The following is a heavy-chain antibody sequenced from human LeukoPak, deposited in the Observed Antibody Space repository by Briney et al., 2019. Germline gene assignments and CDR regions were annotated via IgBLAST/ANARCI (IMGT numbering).Heavy chain of an antibody. J-gene: IGHJ4*02. CDR2: IYHSGST. CDR3: AKDWAYGDYLGFFDY. CDR1: GGSISSSNW. Sequence: SETLSLTCAVSGGSISSSNWWSWVRQPPGKGLEWIGEIYHSGSTNYNPSLKSRVTISVDKSKNQFSLKLSSVTAADTAVYYCAKDWAYGDYLGFFDYWGQGTLVTVSS. V-gene: IGHV4-4*02. D-gene: IGHD4-17*01.